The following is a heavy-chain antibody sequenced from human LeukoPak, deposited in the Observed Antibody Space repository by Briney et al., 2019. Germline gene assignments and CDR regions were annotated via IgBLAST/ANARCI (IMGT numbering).Heavy chain of an antibody. J-gene: IGHJ4*02. V-gene: IGHV1-2*02. CDR3: ARVIPGPGPFDY. CDR1: VYTFTGYY. Sequence: ASVKVSCKASVYTFTGYYMHWVRQAPGQGLEWMGWINPNSGGTNYAQKFQGRVTMTRDTSISTAYMELSRLRSDDTAVYYCARVIPGPGPFDYWGQGTLVTVSS. D-gene: IGHD1-14*01. CDR2: INPNSGGT.